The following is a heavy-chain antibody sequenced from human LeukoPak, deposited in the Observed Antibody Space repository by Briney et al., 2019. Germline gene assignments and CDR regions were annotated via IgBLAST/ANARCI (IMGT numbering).Heavy chain of an antibody. CDR1: GGSISSSSYY. D-gene: IGHD3-16*01. CDR2: IYYSGST. CDR3: AFRGDRGAFDI. Sequence: SETLSLTCTVSGGSISSSSYYWGWIRQPPGKGLEWIGSIYYSGSTYYNPSLKSRVTISVDTSKNQFSLKLSSVTAADTAVYYCAFRGDRGAFDIWGRGTMVTVSS. J-gene: IGHJ3*02. V-gene: IGHV4-39*01.